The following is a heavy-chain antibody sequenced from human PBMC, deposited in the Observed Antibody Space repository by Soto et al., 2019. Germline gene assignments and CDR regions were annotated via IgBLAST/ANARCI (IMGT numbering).Heavy chain of an antibody. J-gene: IGHJ4*01. V-gene: IGHV4-4*07. CDR3: AREGSYSAYNFAHGIQLWSFDF. CDR1: GGSINTFY. Sequence: SETLSLTCTVSGGSINTFYWSWVRQPAGKGLEWIGRIFSSGSTSFNPSLESRVAMSVDTSKNHFSLNLSSVTAADMAVYYCAREGSYSAYNFAHGIQLWSFDFWGHGALVTVSS. CDR2: IFSSGST. D-gene: IGHD5-12*01.